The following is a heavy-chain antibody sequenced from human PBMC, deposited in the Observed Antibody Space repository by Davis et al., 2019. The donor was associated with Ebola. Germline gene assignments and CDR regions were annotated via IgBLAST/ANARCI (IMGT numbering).Heavy chain of an antibody. V-gene: IGHV4-34*01. Sequence: SETLSLTCAVYGGSFRGYQWSWIRQTPGKGLEWIGEINHSGSANYNPSLKSRVTISVDTSKSQFSLRVNSVTAADTAVYYCARHPDFDYWGQGTLVTVSS. CDR2: INHSGSA. CDR3: ARHPDFDY. CDR1: GGSFRGYQ. J-gene: IGHJ4*02.